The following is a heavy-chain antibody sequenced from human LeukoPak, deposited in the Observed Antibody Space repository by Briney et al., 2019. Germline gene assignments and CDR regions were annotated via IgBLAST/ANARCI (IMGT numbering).Heavy chain of an antibody. CDR3: AKPWGLAVARGDAFFDY. Sequence: QTGGSLRLSCAASGFSFSSYWMSWVRQAPGKGPEWVANIKQDGSEKYYVDSVKGRFTISRDNAKNSLYLQMNSLRAEDTAVYYCAKPWGLAVARGDAFFDYWGQGTLVTVSS. CDR2: IKQDGSEK. D-gene: IGHD6-19*01. J-gene: IGHJ4*02. V-gene: IGHV3-7*03. CDR1: GFSFSSYW.